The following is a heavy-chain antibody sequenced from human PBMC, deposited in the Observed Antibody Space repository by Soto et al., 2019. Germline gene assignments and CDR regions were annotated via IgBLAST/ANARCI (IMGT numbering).Heavy chain of an antibody. CDR2: IYPGDSDT. CDR3: ARRDYYGSGSYYNPHYFDY. J-gene: IGHJ4*02. CDR1: GYSFTSYW. Sequence: GESLKISCKGSGYSFTSYWIGWVRQMPGKGLEWMGIIYPGDSDTRYSPSFQGQVTISADKFISTAYLQWSSLKASDTAMYYCARRDYYGSGSYYNPHYFDYWGQGTLVTVSS. D-gene: IGHD3-10*01. V-gene: IGHV5-51*01.